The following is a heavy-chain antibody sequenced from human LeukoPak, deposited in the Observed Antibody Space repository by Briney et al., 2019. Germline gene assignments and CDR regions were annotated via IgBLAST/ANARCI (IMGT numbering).Heavy chain of an antibody. CDR1: GYSISSGYY. Sequence: PSETLSLTCAVSGYSISSGYYWGWIRQPPGKGLEWIGSIYHCGSTYYNPSLKSRVTISVDTSKNQFSLKLSSVTAADTAVYYCARPNYYDSSGYGVYYFDYWGQGTLVTVSS. J-gene: IGHJ4*02. CDR3: ARPNYYDSSGYGVYYFDY. CDR2: IYHCGST. D-gene: IGHD3-22*01. V-gene: IGHV4-38-2*01.